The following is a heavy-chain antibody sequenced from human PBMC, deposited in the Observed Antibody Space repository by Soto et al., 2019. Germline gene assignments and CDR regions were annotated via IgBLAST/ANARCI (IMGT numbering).Heavy chain of an antibody. V-gene: IGHV1-18*01. D-gene: IGHD3-3*01. CDR3: ARSMIVRVGIKAFDI. J-gene: IGHJ3*02. Sequence: ASVKVSCKASGYTFTSYGISWVRQAPGQGLEWMGWISAYNSNTNYAQKLQGRVTMTTDTSASTAYMDLRNLRTDDTAAYYCARSMIVRVGIKAFDIWGQGTMVTVSS. CDR2: ISAYNSNT. CDR1: GYTFTSYG.